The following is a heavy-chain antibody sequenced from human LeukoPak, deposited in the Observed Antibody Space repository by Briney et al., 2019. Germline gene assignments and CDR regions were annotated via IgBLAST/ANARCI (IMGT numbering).Heavy chain of an antibody. CDR3: AKGGGGYSYGLAYYYYMDV. V-gene: IGHV3-23*01. D-gene: IGHD5-18*01. J-gene: IGHJ6*03. CDR1: GFTFSSYA. CDR2: ISGSGGST. Sequence: GGSLRLSCAASGFTFSSYAMSWVRQAPGKGLEWVSAISGSGGSTYYADSVKGRFTISRDNSKNTLYLQMNSLRAEDTAVYYCAKGGGGYSYGLAYYYYMDVWGKGTTVTVSS.